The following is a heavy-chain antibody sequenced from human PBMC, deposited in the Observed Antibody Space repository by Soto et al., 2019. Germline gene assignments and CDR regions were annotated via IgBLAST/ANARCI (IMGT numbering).Heavy chain of an antibody. CDR1: GYTFTSYG. J-gene: IGHJ6*03. Sequence: AASVKVSCKASGYTFTSYGISWVRQAPGQGLEWMGWISAYNGNTNYAQKLQGRVTMTTDTSTSTAYMELRSLRSDDTAVYYCARVQYYDFWSGYYTDASYYYYYYYMDVWGKGTTVTVSS. V-gene: IGHV1-18*01. CDR2: ISAYNGNT. CDR3: ARVQYYDFWSGYYTDASYYYYYYYMDV. D-gene: IGHD3-3*01.